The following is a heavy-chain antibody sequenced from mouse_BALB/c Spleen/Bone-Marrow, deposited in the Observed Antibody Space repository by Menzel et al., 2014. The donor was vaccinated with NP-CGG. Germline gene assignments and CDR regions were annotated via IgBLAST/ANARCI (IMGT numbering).Heavy chain of an antibody. CDR2: IDPANGNT. Sequence: EVQLQQSGAELVKPGASVKLSCTAPGFNIKDTYMHWVKQRPEQGLEWIGRIDPANGNTEYDPKFQGKATITADTSSNTAYLQLSSLTSEDTAVYYCALLLRYYAMDYWGQGTSVTVSS. CDR1: GFNIKDTY. V-gene: IGHV14-3*02. J-gene: IGHJ4*01. D-gene: IGHD1-1*01. CDR3: ALLLRYYAMDY.